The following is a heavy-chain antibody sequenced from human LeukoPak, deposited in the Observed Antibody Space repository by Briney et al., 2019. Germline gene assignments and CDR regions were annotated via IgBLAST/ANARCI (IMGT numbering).Heavy chain of an antibody. CDR2: IYHSGST. Sequence: SQTVSLTCTVSGGSISSGGYYWSWIRQPPGKGLEWIGYIYHSGSTYYNPSLKSRVTISVDRSKNQFSLKLSSVTAADTAVYYCARDTGYYDSSGYPVWGQGTMVTVSS. D-gene: IGHD3-22*01. V-gene: IGHV4-30-2*01. CDR3: ARDTGYYDSSGYPV. J-gene: IGHJ3*01. CDR1: GGSISSGGYY.